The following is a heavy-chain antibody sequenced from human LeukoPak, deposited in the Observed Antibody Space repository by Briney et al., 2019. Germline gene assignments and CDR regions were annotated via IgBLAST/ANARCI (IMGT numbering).Heavy chain of an antibody. Sequence: SETLSLTCAVSGYSISRGYYWGWIRQPPGKGLEWIGSIYHSGSTYYNPSLKSRVTISVDTSKNQFSLKLSSVTAAETAVYYCARGGTGNWFDHWGQGTLVTVSS. CDR2: IYHSGST. J-gene: IGHJ5*02. V-gene: IGHV4-38-2*01. D-gene: IGHD1-1*01. CDR1: GYSISRGYY. CDR3: ARGGTGNWFDH.